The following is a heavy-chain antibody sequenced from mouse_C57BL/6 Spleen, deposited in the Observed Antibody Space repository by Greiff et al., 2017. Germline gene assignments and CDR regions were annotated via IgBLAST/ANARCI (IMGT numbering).Heavy chain of an antibody. CDR3: ARPIIIVTTTGFAY. D-gene: IGHD2-5*01. J-gene: IGHJ3*01. CDR1: GFTFSDYG. V-gene: IGHV5-17*01. Sequence: VKVVESGGGLVKPGGSLKLSCAASGFTFSDYGMHWVRQAPEKGLEWVAYISSGSSTIYYADTVKGRFTISRDNAKNTLFLQMTSLRSEDTAMYYCARPIIIVTTTGFAYWGQGTLVTVSA. CDR2: ISSGSSTI.